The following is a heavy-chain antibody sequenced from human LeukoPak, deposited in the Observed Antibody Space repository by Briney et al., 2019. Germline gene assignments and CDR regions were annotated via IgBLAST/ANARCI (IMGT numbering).Heavy chain of an antibody. V-gene: IGHV3-23*01. CDR2: ISPRGGGT. CDR3: AKDLETSSGWYRAFDY. D-gene: IGHD6-19*01. J-gene: IGHJ4*02. Sequence: GTLRLSCAASGFTFSNHGMNWVRQAPGKGLEWLSGISPRGGGTYYADSVKGRFTISRDDSKSTLSLQMNSLRVEDTAVYYCAKDLETSSGWYRAFDYWGQGTLVTVSS. CDR1: GFTFSNHG.